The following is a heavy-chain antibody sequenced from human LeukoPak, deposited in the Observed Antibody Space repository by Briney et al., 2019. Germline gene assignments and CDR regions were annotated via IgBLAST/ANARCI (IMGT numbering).Heavy chain of an antibody. CDR1: GLTLNRYW. V-gene: IGHV3-74*01. J-gene: IGHJ4*02. Sequence: GGSLRLSCAASGLTLNRYWMHGVSHVTGKGRVWLSRVSSDGSSPSYADSLKGRFIISRDNAKNTLYLQMNSLRAEDTAVYCCARSDWYDYWGQGTLVTVSS. CDR2: VSSDGSSP. CDR3: ARSDWYDY. D-gene: IGHD3-9*01.